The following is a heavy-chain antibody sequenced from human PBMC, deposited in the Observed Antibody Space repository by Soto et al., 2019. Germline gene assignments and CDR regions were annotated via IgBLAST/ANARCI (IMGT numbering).Heavy chain of an antibody. CDR1: GFTFSSYA. Sequence: GSLRLSCAASGFTFSSYAMSWVRLTPGKGLEWVSSISGSGGRTDYADSVKGRFIISRDNSKKTLYLEMNSLRAEDTAVYYCARAGGTTVTGLWHFDSWGQGTLVTVSS. J-gene: IGHJ4*02. D-gene: IGHD4-17*01. CDR3: ARAGGTTVTGLWHFDS. CDR2: ISGSGGRT. V-gene: IGHV3-23*01.